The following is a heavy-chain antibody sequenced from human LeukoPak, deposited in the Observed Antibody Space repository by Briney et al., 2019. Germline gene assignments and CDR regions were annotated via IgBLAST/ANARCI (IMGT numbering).Heavy chain of an antibody. Sequence: GGSLRLSCAASGFTFSSYSMNWVRQAPGKGLEWVSSISISSSDIYYADSVKGRFTISRDNAKNSLYLQMNSLRAEDTAVYYCAGVDAAMPDAFDIWGQGTTVTVSS. D-gene: IGHD5-18*01. CDR1: GFTFSSYS. V-gene: IGHV3-21*01. CDR2: ISISSSDI. CDR3: AGVDAAMPDAFDI. J-gene: IGHJ3*02.